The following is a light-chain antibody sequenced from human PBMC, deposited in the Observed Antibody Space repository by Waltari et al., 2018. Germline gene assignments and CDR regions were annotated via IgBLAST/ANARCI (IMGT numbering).Light chain of an antibody. V-gene: IGLV3-27*01. CDR3: YSTSDNTQM. CDR2: RDT. Sequence: SSELTQPSSVSVSPGQTATITCSGDVLAHKYARWFQQKSGQTPVLVSYRDTERASGIPERFSASSSGTTVTLTISGAQVDDEADYYCYSTSDNTQMFGGGTKLTVL. CDR1: VLAHKY. J-gene: IGLJ3*02.